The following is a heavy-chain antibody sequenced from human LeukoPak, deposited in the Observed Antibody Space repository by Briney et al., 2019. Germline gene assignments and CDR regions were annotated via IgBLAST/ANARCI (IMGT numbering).Heavy chain of an antibody. CDR2: IYSGGST. Sequence: PGGSLRLSCAASGFTVSSNYMSWVRQAPGKGLEWVSVIYSGGSTYYADSVKGRFTISRDNSKNTLYLQMNSLRAEDTAVYYCASSGYSYLTYYHGMDVWGQGTTVTVSS. CDR3: ASSGYSYLTYYHGMDV. CDR1: GFTVSSNY. D-gene: IGHD5-18*01. V-gene: IGHV3-53*01. J-gene: IGHJ6*02.